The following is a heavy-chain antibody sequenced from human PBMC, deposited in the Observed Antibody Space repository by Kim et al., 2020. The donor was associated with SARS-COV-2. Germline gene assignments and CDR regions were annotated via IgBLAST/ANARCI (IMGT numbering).Heavy chain of an antibody. CDR2: RT. J-gene: IGHJ4*02. D-gene: IGHD6-6*01. CDR3: ARLGRQLVDY. V-gene: IGHV4-39*07. Sequence: RTYYNPSLKSRVTISVDTSKNQFSLKLSSVTAADTAVYYCARLGRQLVDYWGQGTLVTVSS.